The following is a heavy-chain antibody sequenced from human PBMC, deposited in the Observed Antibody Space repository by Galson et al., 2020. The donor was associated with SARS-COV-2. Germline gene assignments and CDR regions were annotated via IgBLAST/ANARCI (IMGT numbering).Heavy chain of an antibody. J-gene: IGHJ6*02. CDR1: GYIFDGFY. V-gene: IGHV1-2*02. CDR2: INPKSGGT. Sequence: ASVKVSCKASGYIFDGFYIHWVRQAPGQGLEWMAWINPKSGGTDFAQKFQGRVTLTRDTSISPAYLELSTLKSDDTAVYYGAREFSGGGVDVWGQGTTGTVSS. D-gene: IGHD3-10*01. CDR3: AREFSGGGVDV.